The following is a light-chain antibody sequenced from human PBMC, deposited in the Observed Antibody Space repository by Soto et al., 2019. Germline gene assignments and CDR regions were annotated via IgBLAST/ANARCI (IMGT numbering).Light chain of an antibody. CDR1: QSVSSSY. J-gene: IGKJ3*01. CDR3: HQYRSSPSFT. CDR2: GAS. V-gene: IGKV3-20*01. Sequence: EIVLTQSPGTLSLSPGERATLSCRASQSVSSSYLAWYQQKPGQAPRLLIYGASGRATGIPDRFSGSGSGTDFTLTISRLEPEDFAVYYCHQYRSSPSFTFGPGTKVDIK.